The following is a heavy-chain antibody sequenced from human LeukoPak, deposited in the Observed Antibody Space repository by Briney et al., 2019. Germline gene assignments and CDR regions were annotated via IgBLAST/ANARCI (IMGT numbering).Heavy chain of an antibody. V-gene: IGHV5-51*01. J-gene: IGHJ4*02. CDR3: ARHGTITAAGTGFDY. D-gene: IGHD6-13*01. Sequence: GASLQISCKGSGSIFTRNWIGWVRQLPGKGLEWMGIIYPGDSDTRYSPSFQGQVTISADKSISTAYLQWSSLKASDTATYYCARHGTITAAGTGFDYWGQGTLVTVSS. CDR2: IYPGDSDT. CDR1: GSIFTRNW.